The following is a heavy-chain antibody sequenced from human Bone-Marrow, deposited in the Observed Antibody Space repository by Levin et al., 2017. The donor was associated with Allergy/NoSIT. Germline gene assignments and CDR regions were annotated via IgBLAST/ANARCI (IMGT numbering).Heavy chain of an antibody. CDR2: IYSGGST. CDR3: ATNPYDSSGYYTH. J-gene: IGHJ4*02. D-gene: IGHD3-22*01. Sequence: LSLPCAASGFTISSNYMSWVRQAPGKGLEWVSVIYSGGSTYYADSVKGRFTISRDNSKNTLYLQMNSLRAEDTAVYYCATNPYDSSGYYTHWGQGTLVTVSS. V-gene: IGHV3-53*01. CDR1: GFTISSNY.